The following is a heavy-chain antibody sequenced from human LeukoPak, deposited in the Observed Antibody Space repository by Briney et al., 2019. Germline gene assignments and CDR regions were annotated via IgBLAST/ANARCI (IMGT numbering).Heavy chain of an antibody. CDR1: GFTFSSYS. D-gene: IGHD4-17*01. CDR3: AKDALYGDYKLYYFDY. J-gene: IGHJ4*02. V-gene: IGHV3-21*04. Sequence: GGSLRLSCAASGFTFSSYSMNWVRQAPGKGLEWVSSISSSSSYIYYADSVKGRFTISRDNSKNTLYLQMNSLRAEDTAVYYCAKDALYGDYKLYYFDYWGQGTLVTVSS. CDR2: ISSSSSYI.